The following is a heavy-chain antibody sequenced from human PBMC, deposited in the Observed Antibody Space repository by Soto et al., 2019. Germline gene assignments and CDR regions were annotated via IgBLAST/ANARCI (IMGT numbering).Heavy chain of an antibody. D-gene: IGHD5-12*01. CDR2: INRDGSEE. Sequence: QNVLSLRLSCASSGFTFSGYWMSWVRQAPGKGLEWVASINRDGSEEHYADSVKGRFTISRDNAKNSLYLQMNSLRDEDTAVYYCARYVDIVANWGQGTLVTVSS. CDR3: ARYVDIVAN. CDR1: GFTFSGYW. V-gene: IGHV3-7*01. J-gene: IGHJ4*02.